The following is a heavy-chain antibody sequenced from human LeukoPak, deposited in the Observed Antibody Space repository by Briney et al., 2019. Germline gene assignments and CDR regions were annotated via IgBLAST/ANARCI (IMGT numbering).Heavy chain of an antibody. CDR3: AREANIVAILDAFDI. D-gene: IGHD5-12*01. V-gene: IGHV1-69*13. Sequence: ASVKVSCKASGGTFSSYAISWVRQAPGQGLEWMGGIIPIFGTANYAQKFPGRVTITADESTSTAYMELSSLRSEDTAVYYCAREANIVAILDAFDIWGQGTMVTVSS. J-gene: IGHJ3*02. CDR1: GGTFSSYA. CDR2: IIPIFGTA.